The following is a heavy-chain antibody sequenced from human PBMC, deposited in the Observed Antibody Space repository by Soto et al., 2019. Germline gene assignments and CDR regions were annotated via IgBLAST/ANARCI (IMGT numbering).Heavy chain of an antibody. CDR2: IYYSGST. J-gene: IGHJ6*02. V-gene: IGHV4-39*01. CDR1: GGSISSSSYY. Sequence: SETLSLTCTVSGGSISSSSYYWCCIRQPPWKGLEWIGSIYYSGSTYYNPSLKSRVTISVDTSKNQFSLKLSSVTAADTAVYYCARPGRGSAHYYYYGMDVWGQGTTVTVSS. CDR3: ARPGRGSAHYYYYGMDV.